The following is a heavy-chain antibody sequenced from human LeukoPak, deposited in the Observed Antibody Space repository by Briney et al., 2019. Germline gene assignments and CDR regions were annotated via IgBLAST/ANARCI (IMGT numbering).Heavy chain of an antibody. CDR3: ARDLVVVVAARGRHGMDV. CDR2: INPNSGGT. CDR1: GYTFTGYY. J-gene: IGHJ6*02. Sequence: ASVKASCKASGYTFTGYYMHWVRQAPGQGLEWMGWINPNSGGTNYAQKFQGRVTMTRDTSISTAYMELSRLRSDDTAVYYCARDLVVVVAARGRHGMDVWGQGTTATVSS. D-gene: IGHD2-15*01. V-gene: IGHV1-2*02.